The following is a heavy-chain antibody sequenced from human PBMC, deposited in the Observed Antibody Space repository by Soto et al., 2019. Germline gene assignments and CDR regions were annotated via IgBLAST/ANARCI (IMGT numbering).Heavy chain of an antibody. D-gene: IGHD1-26*01. Sequence: GGSLRLSCAASGFTFSSYAMSWVRQAPGKGLEWVSAISGSGGSTYYADSVKGRFTISRDNSKNTLYLQMNSLRAEDTAVYYCAKTVGATSSGWFDPWGQGTLVTAPQ. CDR1: GFTFSSYA. J-gene: IGHJ5*02. V-gene: IGHV3-23*01. CDR2: ISGSGGST. CDR3: AKTVGATSSGWFDP.